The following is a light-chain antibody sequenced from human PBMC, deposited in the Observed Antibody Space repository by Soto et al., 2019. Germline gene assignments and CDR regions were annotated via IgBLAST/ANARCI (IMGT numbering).Light chain of an antibody. CDR1: SSDVGSYNL. CDR2: EGD. Sequence: QSALTQPASVSGSSGQSITIFCSGTSSDVGSYNLVSWHQHHPGKAPKLIIYEGDKRPSGVSNRFSGSKSGNTASLTISGLQAEDEADYYCCSYALGSTLVFGGGTKLTVL. CDR3: CSYALGSTLV. V-gene: IGLV2-23*01. J-gene: IGLJ2*01.